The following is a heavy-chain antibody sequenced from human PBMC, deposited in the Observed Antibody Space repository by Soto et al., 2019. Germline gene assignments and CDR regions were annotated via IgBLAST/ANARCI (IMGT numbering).Heavy chain of an antibody. CDR2: VYRGGST. V-gene: IGHV3-66*01. D-gene: IGHD3-9*01. CDR1: GFIVSDNY. CDR3: ARGGYLDWLHHFDY. J-gene: IGHJ4*02. Sequence: EVQLVESGGGLVQPGGSLRLSCAASGFIVSDNYMGWVRQAPGKGLEWVSFVYRGGSTYYADSVKGRFTISRDNSKNTLYLQLRSLRVDDTAVYFCARGGYLDWLHHFDYWGQGTLVTVSS.